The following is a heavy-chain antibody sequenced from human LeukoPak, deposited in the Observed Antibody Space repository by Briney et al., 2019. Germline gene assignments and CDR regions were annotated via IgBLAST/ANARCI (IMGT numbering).Heavy chain of an antibody. CDR2: ISGSSYHI. D-gene: IGHD1-26*01. J-gene: IGHJ4*02. Sequence: PGGSLRLSCAASGFTFSTCSMKWVRQAPGKALEWVSSISGSSYHIYYADSVKGRFTTSRDNANNLLYLQMNSLRAEDTAVYYCASGTIVGARGADNWGQGTLVTVSS. V-gene: IGHV3-21*01. CDR3: ASGTIVGARGADN. CDR1: GFTFSTCS.